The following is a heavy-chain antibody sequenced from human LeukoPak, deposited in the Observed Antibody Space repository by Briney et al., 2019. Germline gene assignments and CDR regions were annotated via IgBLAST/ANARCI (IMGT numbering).Heavy chain of an antibody. D-gene: IGHD3-22*01. CDR3: ARVGGGAYDSCGYYYVFFDY. CDR2: NSSSGSTI. V-gene: IGHV3-11*01. CDR1: GFTFSDYY. Sequence: PGGSVSLFCAPSGFTFSDYYMSWTRQAPGGGLEGVSYNSSSGSTIYYADSVKGRLTISRDNAKSSLYLQMNSMRAEYTAVYYCARVGGGAYDSCGYYYVFFDYWGQGTLLTVSS. J-gene: IGHJ4*02.